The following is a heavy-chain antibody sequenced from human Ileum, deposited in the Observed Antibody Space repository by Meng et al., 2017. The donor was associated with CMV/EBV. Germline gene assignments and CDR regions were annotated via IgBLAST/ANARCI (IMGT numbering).Heavy chain of an antibody. J-gene: IGHJ5*02. D-gene: IGHD2-2*02. CDR2: IYYTGTT. CDR1: STSYH. V-gene: IGHV4-39*01. CDR3: ARQLGTVVVPATRPLNWFDP. Sequence: STSYHGGWIRQPPGKGLEWIGTIYYTGTTYYNPSLKSRVTISVDTSKNQFSLHLTSLTAADTAVFYCARQLGTVVVPATRPLNWFDPWGQGILVTVSS.